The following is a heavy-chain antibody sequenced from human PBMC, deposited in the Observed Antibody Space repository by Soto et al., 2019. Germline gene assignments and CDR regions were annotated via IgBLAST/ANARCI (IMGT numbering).Heavy chain of an antibody. V-gene: IGHV3-23*01. CDR1: GFTFSGYA. CDR2: ISGSGGSK. CDR3: AKDAGQDYDFLSGYYRDDYYYYGRDV. J-gene: IGHJ6*02. D-gene: IGHD3-3*01. Sequence: PVGSLRLSGAASGFTFSGYAMSWVRQAPGKGLEWVSAISGSGGSKYYADSVKGRFTSSRDNSKNTLYLQMNSLTAEYTAVYYCAKDAGQDYDFLSGYYRDDYYYYGRDVWGQGTTVTVSS.